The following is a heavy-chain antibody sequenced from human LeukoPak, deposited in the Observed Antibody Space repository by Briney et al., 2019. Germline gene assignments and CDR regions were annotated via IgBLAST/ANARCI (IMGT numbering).Heavy chain of an antibody. D-gene: IGHD5-24*01. CDR2: INPNSGGT. J-gene: IGHJ4*02. V-gene: IGHV1-2*02. Sequence: ASVKVSCKASGYTFTGYYMHWVRQAPGQGLEWMGWINPNSGGTKYSQQFQGRVTVTSDTSATTAYMELSSLRSEDKAVYYCAVRDGHTDHWGQGTLVTVSS. CDR3: AVRDGHTDH. CDR1: GYTFTGYY.